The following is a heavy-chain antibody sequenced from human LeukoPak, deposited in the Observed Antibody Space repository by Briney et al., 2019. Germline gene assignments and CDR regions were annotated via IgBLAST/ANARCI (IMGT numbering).Heavy chain of an antibody. Sequence: SETLSLTCTVSGGSIGSSSYYWGWIRQPPGQGLEWIGTIYYSGSTYYNPSLKSRVTISVDTSKNQFSLKLSSVTAADTAVYYCARAGEGSWYWGQGTLVTVSS. J-gene: IGHJ4*02. D-gene: IGHD6-13*01. CDR1: GGSIGSSSYY. CDR3: ARAGEGSWY. CDR2: IYYSGST. V-gene: IGHV4-39*07.